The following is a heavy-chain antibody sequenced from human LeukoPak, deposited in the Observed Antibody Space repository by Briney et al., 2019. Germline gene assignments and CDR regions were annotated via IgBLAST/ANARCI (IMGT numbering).Heavy chain of an antibody. CDR2: IYYSGST. D-gene: IGHD6-13*01. Sequence: SETLSPTCTVSGGSISSSSYYWGWIRQPPGKGLEWIGSIYYSGSTYYNPSLKSRVTISVDTSKNQFSLKLSSVTAADTAVYYCARQGIAAAGPNYYYYYMGVWGKGTTVTVSS. CDR3: ARQGIAAAGPNYYYYYMGV. CDR1: GGSISSSSYY. V-gene: IGHV4-39*01. J-gene: IGHJ6*03.